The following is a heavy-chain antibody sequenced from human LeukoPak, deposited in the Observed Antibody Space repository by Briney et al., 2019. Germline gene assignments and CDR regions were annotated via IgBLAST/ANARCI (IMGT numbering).Heavy chain of an antibody. CDR1: GFTFSSYG. CDR2: ISNDGSKK. J-gene: IGHJ4*02. CDR3: ARGAHKRDDYGGFFDY. Sequence: GGSLRLSCAASGFTFSSYGMHWVRQAPGKGLEWVAVISNDGSKKNYADSVKGRFTISRDNSKNTLYLQMNSLRAEDTAVYYCARGAHKRDDYGGFFDYWGQGTLVTVSS. D-gene: IGHD4-23*01. V-gene: IGHV3-30*19.